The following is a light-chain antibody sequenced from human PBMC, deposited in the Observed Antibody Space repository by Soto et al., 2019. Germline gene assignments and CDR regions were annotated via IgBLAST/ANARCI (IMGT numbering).Light chain of an antibody. CDR1: QSLLHSNGYNY. V-gene: IGKV2-28*01. CDR3: MQPLQSWT. Sequence: DIVMTQSPLSLPVTPGEPASISCRSSQSLLHSNGYNYLDWYLQKPGQSPQLLIYLGSNRASGVPVRFSGSGSGTDFTLKISRVEAEYVGVYYCMQPLQSWTFGQGTKVDIK. J-gene: IGKJ1*01. CDR2: LGS.